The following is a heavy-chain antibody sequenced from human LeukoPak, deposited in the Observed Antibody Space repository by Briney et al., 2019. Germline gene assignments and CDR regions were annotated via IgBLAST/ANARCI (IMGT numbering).Heavy chain of an antibody. CDR1: GGSISSSSYY. CDR3: ARQDYDILTGYYDPPDY. J-gene: IGHJ4*02. Sequence: SETLSLTCTVSGGSISSSSYYWGWIRQPPGKGLEWIGSIYYSGSTYYNPSLKSRVTISVDTSKNQFSLKLSSVTAADTAVYYCARQDYDILTGYYDPPDYWGQGTLVTVSS. V-gene: IGHV4-39*01. CDR2: IYYSGST. D-gene: IGHD3-9*01.